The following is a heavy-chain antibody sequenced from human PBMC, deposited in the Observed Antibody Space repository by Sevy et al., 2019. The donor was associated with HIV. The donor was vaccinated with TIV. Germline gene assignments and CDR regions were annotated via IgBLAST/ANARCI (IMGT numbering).Heavy chain of an antibody. CDR3: ARDKRRGSGSYYTTYYYYGMDV. CDR2: ISSSGSTI. V-gene: IGHV3-11*01. J-gene: IGHJ6*02. CDR1: GFTFSDYY. D-gene: IGHD3-10*01. Sequence: GGSLRLSCAASGFTFSDYYMSWIRQAPGKGLEWVSYISSSGSTIYYADSVKGRFTISRDNAKNSLYLQMNSLRAEDTAVYHCARDKRRGSGSYYTTYYYYGMDVWGQGTTVTVSS.